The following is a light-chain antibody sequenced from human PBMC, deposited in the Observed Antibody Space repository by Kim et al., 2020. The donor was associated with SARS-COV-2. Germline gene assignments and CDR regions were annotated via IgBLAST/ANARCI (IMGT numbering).Light chain of an antibody. CDR1: NIRSKS. CDR3: QVWDSSSDHWV. Sequence: PGTTARITCGGNNIRSKSVHWYQQKPGQAPVLVIYYDSDRPSGIPERFSGSNSGNTATLTISRVEAGDEADYYCQVWDSSSDHWVFGGGTQLTVL. J-gene: IGLJ3*02. V-gene: IGLV3-21*04. CDR2: YDS.